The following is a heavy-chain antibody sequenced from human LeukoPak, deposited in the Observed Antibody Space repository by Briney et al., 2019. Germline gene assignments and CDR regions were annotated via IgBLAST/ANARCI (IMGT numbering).Heavy chain of an antibody. D-gene: IGHD6-19*01. CDR1: GFTFSSYG. V-gene: IGHV3-48*04. CDR3: ARTPLTEQWLVYFDY. J-gene: IGHJ4*02. Sequence: GGSLRLSCAASGFTFSSYGVSWVRQAPGKGLEWVSYISSSGSTIYYADSVKGRFTISRDNAKNSLYLQMNSLRAEDTAVYYCARTPLTEQWLVYFDYWGQGTLVTVSS. CDR2: ISSSGSTI.